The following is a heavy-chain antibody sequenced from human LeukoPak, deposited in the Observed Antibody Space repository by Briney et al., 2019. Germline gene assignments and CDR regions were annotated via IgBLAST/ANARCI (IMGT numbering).Heavy chain of an antibody. Sequence: ASVKVSCKASGYTFTSYDINWVRQATGQGLEWMGWMNPNSGNTGYAQKFQGRVTMTRNTSISTAYMELSRLRSDDTAVYYCARDRGGYCSGGSCPDAFDIWGQGTMVTVSS. CDR2: MNPNSGNT. CDR3: ARDRGGYCSGGSCPDAFDI. D-gene: IGHD2-15*01. CDR1: GYTFTSYD. V-gene: IGHV1-8*01. J-gene: IGHJ3*02.